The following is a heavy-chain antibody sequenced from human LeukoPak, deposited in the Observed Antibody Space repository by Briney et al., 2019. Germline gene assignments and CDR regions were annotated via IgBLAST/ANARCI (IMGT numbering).Heavy chain of an antibody. V-gene: IGHV3-48*04. J-gene: IGHJ4*02. D-gene: IGHD3-22*01. Sequence: PGGSLRLSCAASGFTFSSYSMNWVRQAPGKGLEWVSYISSSSSTIYYADSVKGRFTISRDNAKNSLYLQMNSLRAEDTAVYYCAKNLRSYTMMLVGLDYWGQGALVTVSS. CDR2: ISSSSSTI. CDR3: AKNLRSYTMMLVGLDY. CDR1: GFTFSSYS.